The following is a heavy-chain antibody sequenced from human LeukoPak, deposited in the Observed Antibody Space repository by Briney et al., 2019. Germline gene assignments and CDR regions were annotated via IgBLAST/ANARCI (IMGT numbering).Heavy chain of an antibody. D-gene: IGHD3-10*01. V-gene: IGHV3-49*03. CDR2: IRSKAYGGTT. J-gene: IGHJ4*02. CDR3: TRDALLWFGELGDY. Sequence: GGSLRLSCTASGFTFGDYAMSWFRQAPGKGLEWVGFIRSKAYGGTTEYAASVKGRFTISRDDSKSIAYLQMNSLKTEDTAVYYCTRDALLWFGELGDYWGQGTLVTVSS. CDR1: GFTFGDYA.